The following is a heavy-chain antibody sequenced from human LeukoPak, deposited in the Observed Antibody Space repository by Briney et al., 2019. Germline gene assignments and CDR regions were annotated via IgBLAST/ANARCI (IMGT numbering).Heavy chain of an antibody. D-gene: IGHD6-19*01. Sequence: SETLSVTCTVSGGSISSSSYYWNWIRQPPGKGLEWIGSIYYSGSTYYNPSLKSRVTISIDTSKNQFSLKLSSVTAADTSVYYCAIRYSSGFDYWGQGALVTVSS. CDR1: GGSISSSSYY. V-gene: IGHV4-39*01. CDR2: IYYSGST. CDR3: AIRYSSGFDY. J-gene: IGHJ4*02.